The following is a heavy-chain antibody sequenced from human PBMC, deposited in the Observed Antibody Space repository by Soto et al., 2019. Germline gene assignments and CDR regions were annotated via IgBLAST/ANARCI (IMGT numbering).Heavy chain of an antibody. CDR1: GFIFSSYA. D-gene: IGHD5-12*01. CDR3: VKDALTGDGYNPHFDY. CDR2: ISSNGGIT. V-gene: IGHV3-64D*06. J-gene: IGHJ4*02. Sequence: TGGSLRLSCSASGFIFSSYAMHWVRQAPGKGLEYVSAISSNGGITYYADSVKGRFTISRDNSKNTLYLQMSSLRAEDAALYYCVKDALTGDGYNPHFDYWGQGTLVTVSS.